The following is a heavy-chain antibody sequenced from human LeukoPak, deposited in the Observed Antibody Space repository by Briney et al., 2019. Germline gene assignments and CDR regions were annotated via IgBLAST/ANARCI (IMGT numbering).Heavy chain of an antibody. Sequence: PGGSLRLSCAASGFTFSSYGIRWVRQAPGKGLEWVAFIRYDGSNKYYADSVKGRFTISRDNSKNTLYLQMNSLRAEDTAVYYCAKAPPHSSGWYVFDYWGQGTLVTVSS. D-gene: IGHD6-19*01. CDR2: IRYDGSNK. CDR1: GFTFSSYG. J-gene: IGHJ4*02. CDR3: AKAPPHSSGWYVFDY. V-gene: IGHV3-30*02.